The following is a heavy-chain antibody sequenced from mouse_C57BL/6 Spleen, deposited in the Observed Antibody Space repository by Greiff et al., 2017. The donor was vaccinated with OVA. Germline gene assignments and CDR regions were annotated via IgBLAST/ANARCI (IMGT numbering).Heavy chain of an antibody. CDR1: GYTFTSYW. CDR3: ARGANWDDYAMDY. Sequence: VQLVESGAELVKPGASVKLSCKASGYTFTSYWMHWVKQRPGQGLEWIGMIHPNSGSTNYNEKFKSKATLTVDKSSSTAYMQLSSLTSEDSAVYYCARGANWDDYAMDYWGQGTSVTVSS. CDR2: IHPNSGST. V-gene: IGHV1-64*01. D-gene: IGHD4-1*01. J-gene: IGHJ4*01.